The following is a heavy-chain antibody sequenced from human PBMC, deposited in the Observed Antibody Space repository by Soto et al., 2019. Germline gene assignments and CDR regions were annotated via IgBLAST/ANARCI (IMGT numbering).Heavy chain of an antibody. CDR3: ARGGVDVVATSAFDY. V-gene: IGHV1-69*01. CDR1: GGTFNNYA. D-gene: IGHD5-12*01. J-gene: IGHJ4*02. CDR2: IIPIIGTA. Sequence: QVQLVQSGAEVKKPGSSVKVSCKASGGTFNNYAISWVRQAPGQGLEWMGGIIPIIGTADYAHKFQGRLAISADESTGTPFMELSSLRSEDTALYYGARGGVDVVATSAFDYWGQGTLVTVSS.